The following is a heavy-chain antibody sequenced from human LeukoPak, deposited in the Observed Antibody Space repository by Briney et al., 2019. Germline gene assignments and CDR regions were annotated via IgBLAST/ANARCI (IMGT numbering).Heavy chain of an antibody. CDR1: GYTFTDYY. J-gene: IGHJ3*02. CDR3: ATSNWELLLRANAFDI. Sequence: ASVKLSCKVSGYTFTDYYMHWVQQAPGKGLEWMGLVDPEDGETIYAEKFQGRVTMTEDTSTDTAYMELSSLRSEDTAVYYCATSNWELLLRANAFDIWGQGTMVTVSS. V-gene: IGHV1-69-2*01. D-gene: IGHD1-26*01. CDR2: VDPEDGET.